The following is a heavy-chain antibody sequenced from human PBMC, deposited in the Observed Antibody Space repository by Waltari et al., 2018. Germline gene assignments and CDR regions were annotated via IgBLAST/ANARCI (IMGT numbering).Heavy chain of an antibody. Sequence: QVQLVESGGGVVQPGGSLRLYCAAPGFTLSSYGMQWVRQAQGKGLELVAFIRYDGSNKYYADSVKGRFTISRDNSKNTLYLQMNSLRAEDTAVYYCAKEGNEYSSSPASFGYWGQGTLVTVSS. CDR3: AKEGNEYSSSPASFGY. CDR1: GFTLSSYG. CDR2: IRYDGSNK. D-gene: IGHD6-6*01. J-gene: IGHJ4*02. V-gene: IGHV3-30*02.